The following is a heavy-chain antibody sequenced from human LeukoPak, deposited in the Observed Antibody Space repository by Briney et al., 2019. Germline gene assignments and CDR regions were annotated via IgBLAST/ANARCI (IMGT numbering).Heavy chain of an antibody. Sequence: SETLSLTCTVSGGSISSYYWSWIRQPPGKGLEWIGYIYYSGSTNYNPSLKSRVTISVDTSKNQFSLKLSSVTAADTAVYYRARLSSHRKQKYYFDYWGQGTLVTVSS. CDR3: ARLSSHRKQKYYFDY. J-gene: IGHJ4*02. V-gene: IGHV4-59*01. D-gene: IGHD6-13*01. CDR2: IYYSGST. CDR1: GGSISSYY.